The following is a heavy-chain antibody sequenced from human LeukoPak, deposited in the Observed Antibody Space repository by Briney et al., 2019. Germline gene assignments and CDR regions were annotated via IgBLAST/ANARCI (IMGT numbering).Heavy chain of an antibody. CDR1: GSSIGTYS. CDR3: ARGVMTAIFAFDI. Sequence: SETLSLTCTVSGSSIGTYSWSWIRQPPEKGLEWVGYIYTTGSTHYNPSLKSRVTTSVDTSKNQLSLRLSSVTAADTAVYYCARGVMTAIFAFDIWGQGTMVTVSS. J-gene: IGHJ3*02. CDR2: IYTTGST. D-gene: IGHD2-21*02. V-gene: IGHV4-4*09.